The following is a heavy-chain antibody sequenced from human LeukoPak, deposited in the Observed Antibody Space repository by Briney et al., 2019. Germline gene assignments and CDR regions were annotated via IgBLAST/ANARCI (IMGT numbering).Heavy chain of an antibody. CDR1: GVSISSYY. V-gene: IGHV4-59*01. D-gene: IGHD6-13*01. J-gene: IGHJ4*02. Sequence: PSETLSLTCTVSGVSISSYYWSWIRQPPGKGLEWIGYIYYSGSTNYNPSLKSRVTISVDTSKNQFSLKLSSVTAADTAVYYCARLAAAAGTYTYDYWGQGTLVTVS. CDR2: IYYSGST. CDR3: ARLAAAAGTYTYDY.